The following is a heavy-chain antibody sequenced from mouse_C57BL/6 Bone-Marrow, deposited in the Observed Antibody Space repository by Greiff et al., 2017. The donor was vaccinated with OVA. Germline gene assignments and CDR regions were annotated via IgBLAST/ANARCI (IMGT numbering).Heavy chain of an antibody. CDR2: IWSDGST. Sequence: VKLQESGPGLVAPSQSLSITCTVSGFSFTSYGVHWVRQPPGKGLEWLVVIWSDGSTTYNSALNARLSISKDNSKSQVFLKMNSLQTDDTAMYYCARHPSYYYGSSLYAMDYWGQGTSVTVSS. J-gene: IGHJ4*01. CDR3: ARHPSYYYGSSLYAMDY. V-gene: IGHV2-6-1*01. D-gene: IGHD1-1*01. CDR1: GFSFTSYG.